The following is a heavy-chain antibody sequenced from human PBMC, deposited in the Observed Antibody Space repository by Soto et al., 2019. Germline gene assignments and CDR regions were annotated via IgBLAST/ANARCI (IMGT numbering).Heavy chain of an antibody. CDR2: SSYSGST. Sequence: QVQLQESGPGLVKPSQTLSLTCTVSGGSISSSDYSWSWIRQSPGKGLEWIGYSSYSGSTYYNPSLKSRLTISVDTSKNQFSLEVSSVTAADTAVYFCARDYQLPMSRVGYGMDVWGPGTTVTVSS. CDR1: GGSISSSDYS. J-gene: IGHJ6*02. V-gene: IGHV4-30-4*01. D-gene: IGHD2-2*01. CDR3: ARDYQLPMSRVGYGMDV.